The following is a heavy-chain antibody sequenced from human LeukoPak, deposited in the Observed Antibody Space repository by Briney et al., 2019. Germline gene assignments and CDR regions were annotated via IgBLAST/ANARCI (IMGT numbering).Heavy chain of an antibody. D-gene: IGHD6-13*01. CDR3: ATVAGTSRSFVFDY. CDR2: IKQDGSEK. J-gene: IGHJ4*02. Sequence: HPGGSLRLSCAASGFTFSSYWMSWVRQAPGKGLEWVANIKQDGSEKYYVDSVKGRSTISRDNAKNSLYLQMNSLRAEDTAVYYCATVAGTSRSFVFDYWGQGTLVTVSS. V-gene: IGHV3-7*01. CDR1: GFTFSSYW.